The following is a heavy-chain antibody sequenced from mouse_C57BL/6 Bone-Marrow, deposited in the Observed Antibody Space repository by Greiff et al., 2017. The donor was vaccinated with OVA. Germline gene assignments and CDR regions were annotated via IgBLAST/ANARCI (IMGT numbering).Heavy chain of an antibody. CDR2: ISSGSSTI. CDR1: GFTFSDYG. J-gene: IGHJ1*03. V-gene: IGHV5-17*01. Sequence: EVHLVESGGGLVKPGASLKLSCAASGFTFSDYGMHWVRQAPEKGLEWVAYISSGSSTIYYADTVKGRFTISRDNAKNTLFLQMTSLRSEDTAMYYCARINYWYFDVWGTGTTVTVSS. CDR3: ARINYWYFDV.